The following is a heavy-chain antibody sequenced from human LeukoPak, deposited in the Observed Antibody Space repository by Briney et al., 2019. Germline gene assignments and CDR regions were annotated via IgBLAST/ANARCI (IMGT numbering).Heavy chain of an antibody. V-gene: IGHV3-66*01. D-gene: IGHD1-26*01. CDR3: ARIVAGGAFDI. Sequence: GGSLRLSCAASGFTFSNYAMSWVRQAPGKGLEWVSVIYSGGSTYHADSVKGRFTISRDNSKNTLYLQMNSLRDEDTAVYYCARIVAGGAFDIWGQGTMVTVSS. CDR2: IYSGGST. J-gene: IGHJ3*02. CDR1: GFTFSNYA.